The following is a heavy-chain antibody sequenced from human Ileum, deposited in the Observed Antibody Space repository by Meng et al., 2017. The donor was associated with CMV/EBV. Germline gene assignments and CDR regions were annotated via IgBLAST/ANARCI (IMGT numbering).Heavy chain of an antibody. V-gene: IGHV3-48*03. CDR2: ITSSGSTK. J-gene: IGHJ4*02. CDR1: KFTFSNYW. CDR3: VKDLLSRYTNRDY. Sequence: GESLKISCAASKFTFSNYWMHWVRQAPGKGLEWVSLITSSGSTKYYADSVAGRFTISRDNAKNSLLLHMSSLRAEDTAIYYCVKDLLSRYTNRDYWGQGTLVTVSS. D-gene: IGHD2-2*02.